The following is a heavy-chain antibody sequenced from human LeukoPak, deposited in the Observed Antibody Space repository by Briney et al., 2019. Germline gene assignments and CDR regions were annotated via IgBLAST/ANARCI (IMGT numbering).Heavy chain of an antibody. CDR2: IIPIFGTA. V-gene: IGHV1-69*05. Sequence: ASVKVSCKASGGTFSSYAISWVRQAPGQGLEWMGGIIPIFGTANYAQKFQGRVTITTDESTSTAYMELSSLRSEDTAVYYCARHLSRVLGAAAPDYWGQGTLVTVSS. CDR1: GGTFSSYA. D-gene: IGHD6-13*01. J-gene: IGHJ4*02. CDR3: ARHLSRVLGAAAPDY.